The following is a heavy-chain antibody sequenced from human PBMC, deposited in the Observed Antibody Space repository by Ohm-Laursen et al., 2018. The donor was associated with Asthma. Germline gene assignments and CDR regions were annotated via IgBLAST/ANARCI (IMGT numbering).Heavy chain of an antibody. CDR1: GFTFSSYG. CDR2: ISYDGSNK. D-gene: IGHD2-15*01. J-gene: IGHJ4*02. V-gene: IGHV3-30*18. Sequence: SLRLSCSASGFTFSSYGMHWVRQAPGKGLEWVAVISYDGSNKYYADSVKGRFTISRDNSKNTLYLQMNSLRAEDTAVYYCAKDSHSGHCSGGSCYPLDYWGQGTLVTVSS. CDR3: AKDSHSGHCSGGSCYPLDY.